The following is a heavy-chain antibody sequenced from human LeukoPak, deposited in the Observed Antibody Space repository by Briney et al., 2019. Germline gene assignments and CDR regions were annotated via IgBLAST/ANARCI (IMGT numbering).Heavy chain of an antibody. Sequence: ASVKVSCKTSGDTFSSYGISWVRQAPGQGLEWMGRIIPIVGSTNYAEKLQGRVTITADKSTSTVYMELSSLRSEDTAVYYCAKGRGYSYGYSDYWGQGTLVTVSS. V-gene: IGHV1-69*04. CDR3: AKGRGYSYGYSDY. D-gene: IGHD5-18*01. CDR2: IIPIVGST. J-gene: IGHJ4*02. CDR1: GDTFSSYG.